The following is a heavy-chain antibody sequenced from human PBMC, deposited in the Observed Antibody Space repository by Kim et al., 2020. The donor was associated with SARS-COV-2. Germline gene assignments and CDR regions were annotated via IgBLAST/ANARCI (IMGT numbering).Heavy chain of an antibody. CDR2: ISGSGGST. CDR3: AKDVYWDNSGAGAFEM. Sequence: GGSLRLSCAASGFTFSSFAMNWVRQAPGKGLEWVSGISGSGGSTYYADSVKGRFTFSRDNSKNTLYLQMNSLRAEDTALYYCAKDVYWDNSGAGAFEMWG. CDR1: GFTFSSFA. D-gene: IGHD2-15*01. J-gene: IGHJ3*02. V-gene: IGHV3-23*01.